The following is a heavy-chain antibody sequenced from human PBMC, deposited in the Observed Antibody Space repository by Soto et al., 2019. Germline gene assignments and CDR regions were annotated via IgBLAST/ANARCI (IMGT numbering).Heavy chain of an antibody. CDR3: ASNYAYAEGYYFYGIDV. V-gene: IGHV3-74*01. D-gene: IGHD3-16*01. J-gene: IGHJ6*02. Sequence: GGSLRLSCAASGFTFRNYWMHWVRQAPGKGLVWVSRVNSDGDTTCYADSVKGRFTISRDNAKNTLHLQMNSLGAEDTAVYYCASNYAYAEGYYFYGIDVWGQGTTVTVSS. CDR1: GFTFRNYW. CDR2: VNSDGDTT.